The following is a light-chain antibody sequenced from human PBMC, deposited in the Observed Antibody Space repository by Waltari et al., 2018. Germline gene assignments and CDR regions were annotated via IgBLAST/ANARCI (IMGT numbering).Light chain of an antibody. CDR2: KTS. CDR3: QQYNTYWT. J-gene: IGKJ1*01. Sequence: DIQMTQSPSNLSASIGDRVTITCRASQNVDTWLAWYQQKPGKAPKLLVYKTSTLQSGVPSRFSSSGSGTHFTLTISSLQPDDFATYYCQQYNTYWTFGQGTKVE. V-gene: IGKV1-5*03. CDR1: QNVDTW.